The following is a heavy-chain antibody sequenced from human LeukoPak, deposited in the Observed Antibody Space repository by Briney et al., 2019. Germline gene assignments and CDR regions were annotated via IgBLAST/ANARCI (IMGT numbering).Heavy chain of an antibody. CDR3: ARRRWGFGELIFDY. CDR2: INHSGST. Sequence: PSETLSLTCAVYGGSFSGYYWSWIRQPPGKGLEWIGEINHSGSTNYNPSLKSRVTISVDASKNQFSLKLSSVTAADTAVYYCARRRWGFGELIFDYWCQGTLVTVSS. V-gene: IGHV4-34*01. J-gene: IGHJ4*02. D-gene: IGHD3-10*01. CDR1: GGSFSGYY.